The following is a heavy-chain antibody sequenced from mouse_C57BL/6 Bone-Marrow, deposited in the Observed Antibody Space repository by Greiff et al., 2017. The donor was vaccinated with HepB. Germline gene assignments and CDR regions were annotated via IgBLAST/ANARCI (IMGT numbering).Heavy chain of an antibody. D-gene: IGHD4-1*01. CDR3: AREGGLNWDVWYFDV. CDR1: GYTLTSYW. J-gene: IGHJ1*01. Sequence: QVQLQQPGTELVKPGASVKLSCKASGYTLTSYWMHWVKQRPGQGLEWIGNINPSNGGTNYNEKFKSKATLTVDKSSSTAYMQLSSLTSEDSVVYYCAREGGLNWDVWYFDVWGAGTTVTVSS. V-gene: IGHV1-53*01. CDR2: INPSNGGT.